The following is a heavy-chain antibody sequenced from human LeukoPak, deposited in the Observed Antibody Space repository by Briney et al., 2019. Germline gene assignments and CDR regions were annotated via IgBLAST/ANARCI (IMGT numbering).Heavy chain of an antibody. D-gene: IGHD6-13*01. J-gene: IGHJ4*02. CDR3: AREDSSSGWYNYFDN. V-gene: IGHV4-38-2*02. CDR2: MFHSGST. CDR1: GYSISSGYY. Sequence: PSETLSLTCTVSGYSISSGYYWGWIRQPPGKGLEWIGSMFHSGSTYYNPSLKSRVTMSVDTSKNQFSLKLSSVTAADTAVYYCAREDSSSGWYNYFDNWGQGALVTVSS.